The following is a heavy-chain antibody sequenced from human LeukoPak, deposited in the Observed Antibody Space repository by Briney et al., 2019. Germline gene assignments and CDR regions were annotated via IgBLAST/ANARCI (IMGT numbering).Heavy chain of an antibody. J-gene: IGHJ4*02. Sequence: PGGSLRLSCAASGFTFSSYAMSWVRQAPGKGLEWVSAISGSGGSTYYADSVKGRFTISRDNSKNTLYLQMNSLRAEDTAVYYCAKAGDSITMIVVVIVYFDYWGQGTLVTVSS. D-gene: IGHD3-22*01. CDR2: ISGSGGST. V-gene: IGHV3-23*01. CDR1: GFTFSSYA. CDR3: AKAGDSITMIVVVIVYFDY.